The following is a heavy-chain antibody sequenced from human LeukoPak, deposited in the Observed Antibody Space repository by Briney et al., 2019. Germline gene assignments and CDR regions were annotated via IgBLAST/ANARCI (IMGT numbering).Heavy chain of an antibody. J-gene: IGHJ6*03. V-gene: IGHV3-48*03. CDR1: GFTFSSYE. Sequence: GGSLRPSCAASGFTFSSYEMNWVRQAPGKGLEWVSYISSSGSTIYYADSVKGRFTISRDNAKNSLYLQMNSLRAEDTAVYYCAKDGSMPWGYYMDVWGKGTTVTISS. CDR3: AKDGSMPWGYYMDV. CDR2: ISSSGSTI. D-gene: IGHD2/OR15-2a*01.